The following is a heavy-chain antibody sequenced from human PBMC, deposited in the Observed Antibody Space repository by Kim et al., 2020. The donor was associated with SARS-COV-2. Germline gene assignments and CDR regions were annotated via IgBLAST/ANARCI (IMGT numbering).Heavy chain of an antibody. CDR1: GGSISSSSYY. Sequence: SETLSLTCTVSGGSISSSSYYWGWIRQPPGKGLEWIGSIYYSGSTYYNPSLKSRVTISVDTSKNQFSLKLSSVTAADTAVYYCARTGLYSGSYYPIAYFDLWGRGTLVTVSS. CDR2: IYYSGST. CDR3: ARTGLYSGSYYPIAYFDL. J-gene: IGHJ2*01. D-gene: IGHD1-26*01. V-gene: IGHV4-39*07.